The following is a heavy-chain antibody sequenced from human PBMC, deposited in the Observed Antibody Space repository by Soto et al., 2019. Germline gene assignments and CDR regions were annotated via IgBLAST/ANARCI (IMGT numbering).Heavy chain of an antibody. CDR2: IWYDGSNK. D-gene: IGHD3-22*01. CDR1: GFTFSSYG. CDR3: ARGYDSSGYYFNNWFDP. J-gene: IGHJ5*02. Sequence: GGSLRLSCAASGFTFSSYGMHWVRQAPGKGLEWVAVIWYDGSNKYYADSVKGRFTISRDNSKNTLYLQMNSLRAEDTAVYYCARGYDSSGYYFNNWFDPWGQGTLVTVPS. V-gene: IGHV3-33*01.